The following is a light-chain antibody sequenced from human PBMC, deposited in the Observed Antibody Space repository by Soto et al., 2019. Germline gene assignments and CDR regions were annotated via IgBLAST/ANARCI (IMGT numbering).Light chain of an antibody. V-gene: IGLV2-8*01. CDR3: SSYAGSNVV. Sequence: QSALTQPPSASGSPGQSVTISCTGTSSDVGSYNYVSWYQQHPGKAPKLMIYEVNKRPSGVPDRFSGSKSGNKASLTVSGLQAEEEADFYCSSYAGSNVVFGGGIKLTVL. CDR2: EVN. CDR1: SSDVGSYNY. J-gene: IGLJ2*01.